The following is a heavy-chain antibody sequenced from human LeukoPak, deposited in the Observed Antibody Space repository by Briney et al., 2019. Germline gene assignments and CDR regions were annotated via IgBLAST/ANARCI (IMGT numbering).Heavy chain of an antibody. CDR2: INPNSGGT. Sequence: GASVKVSCKASGYTFTGYYMHWVRQAPGQGLEWMGWINPNSGGTNYAQKFQGRVTMTRDTSISAAYMELSRLRSDDTAVYYCARVTMIVVDDAFDTWGQGTMVTVSS. CDR3: ARVTMIVVDDAFDT. J-gene: IGHJ3*02. V-gene: IGHV1-2*02. CDR1: GYTFTGYY. D-gene: IGHD3-22*01.